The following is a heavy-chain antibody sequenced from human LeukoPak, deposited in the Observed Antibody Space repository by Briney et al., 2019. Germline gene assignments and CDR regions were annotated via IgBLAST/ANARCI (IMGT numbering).Heavy chain of an antibody. J-gene: IGHJ4*02. Sequence: SETLSLTCTVSGGSISSYYWSWIRQPPGKGLEWIGYIYYSGSTNYNPSLKSRVTISVDTSKNQFSPKLSSVTAADTAVYYCARRDSSGWYYFDYWGQGTLVTVSS. CDR3: ARRDSSGWYYFDY. D-gene: IGHD6-19*01. CDR2: IYYSGST. CDR1: GGSISSYY. V-gene: IGHV4-59*08.